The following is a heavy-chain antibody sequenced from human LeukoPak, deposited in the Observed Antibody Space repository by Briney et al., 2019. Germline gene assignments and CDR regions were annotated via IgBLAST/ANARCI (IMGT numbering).Heavy chain of an antibody. CDR1: GYTFTSYG. D-gene: IGHD6-19*01. Sequence: ASVKVSCKASGYTFTSYGISWVRQAPGQGLEWMGWISAYNGNTNYAQKLQGRVTMTTDTSTSTAYMELRSLRSDDTAVYYCARARYSSGWYPWGYWGQGTLVTVSS. J-gene: IGHJ4*02. V-gene: IGHV1-18*01. CDR3: ARARYSSGWYPWGY. CDR2: ISAYNGNT.